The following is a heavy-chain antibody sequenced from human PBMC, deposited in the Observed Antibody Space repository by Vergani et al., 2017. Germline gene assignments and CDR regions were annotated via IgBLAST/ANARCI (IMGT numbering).Heavy chain of an antibody. CDR1: GYSFTSYW. J-gene: IGHJ3*02. V-gene: IGHV5-51*01. CDR3: ARTYDDDSSGSNDAFDI. Sequence: EVQLVQSGAEVKKPGESLKISCKGSGYSFTSYWIGWVRQMPGKGLEWMGIIYPGDSDTRYSPSFQGQVTISADKSISTAYLQWSSLTASDTAMYYCARTYDDDSSGSNDAFDIWGQGTMVTVSS. CDR2: IYPGDSDT. D-gene: IGHD3-22*01.